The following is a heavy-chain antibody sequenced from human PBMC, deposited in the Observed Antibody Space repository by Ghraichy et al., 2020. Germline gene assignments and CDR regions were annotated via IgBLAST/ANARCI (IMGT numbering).Heavy chain of an antibody. V-gene: IGHV5-51*01. D-gene: IGHD1-7*01. Sequence: GGSLRLSCKGSGYSFTRHWIGWVRQMPGKGLEWMGFIYPGDSGTRYSPSFQGQVTISADKSISTAYLQWNNLKASDTAMYYCARQGSRLTGSTPLGFDYWGQETPVTVSA. J-gene: IGHJ4*02. CDR3: ARQGSRLTGSTPLGFDY. CDR2: IYPGDSGT. CDR1: GYSFTRHW.